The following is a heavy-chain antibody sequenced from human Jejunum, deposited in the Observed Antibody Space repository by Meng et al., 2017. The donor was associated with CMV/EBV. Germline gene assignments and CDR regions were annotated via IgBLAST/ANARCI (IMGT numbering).Heavy chain of an antibody. CDR3: TRDPRACDD. CDR1: GFSCSDYY. Sequence: QVQVVESGGGLVEPGGSLRLSCKASGFSCSDYYMTWIRHTPGKGPEWLAYISGSSTVTNYADSVKGRFTISRDNVNNLLYLQMNSLRADDTAVYYCTRDPRACDDWGQGTLVTVDS. V-gene: IGHV3-11*05. CDR2: ISGSSTVT. J-gene: IGHJ4*02.